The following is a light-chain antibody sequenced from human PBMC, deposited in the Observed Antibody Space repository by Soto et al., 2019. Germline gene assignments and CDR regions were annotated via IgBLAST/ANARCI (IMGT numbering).Light chain of an antibody. Sequence: QCLLSQPASVSVSPGPSVTISCTGTISDVGGYNYVSWYQQHPGKAPKLMIYDVSKRPSGVPDRFSGSKSGNTAPLTISGLQAEDGADYYCCSYAGSHPEVYGTGTKVNV. CDR2: DVS. J-gene: IGLJ1*01. CDR3: CSYAGSHPEV. CDR1: ISDVGGYNY. V-gene: IGLV2-11*01.